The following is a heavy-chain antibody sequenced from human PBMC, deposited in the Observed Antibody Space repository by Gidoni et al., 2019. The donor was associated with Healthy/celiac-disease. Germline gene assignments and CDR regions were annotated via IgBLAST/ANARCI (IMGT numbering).Heavy chain of an antibody. CDR1: GFTFSSYS. CDR3: AREVKYYFDY. D-gene: IGHD4-4*01. V-gene: IGHV3-48*01. Sequence: EVQLVESGGGLVQHGGSLRLSCAASGFTFSSYSMNWVRQAPGKGLEWVSYISSSSSTIYYADSVKGRFTISRDNAKNSLYLQMNSLRAEDTAVYYCAREVKYYFDYWGQGTLVTVSS. J-gene: IGHJ4*02. CDR2: ISSSSSTI.